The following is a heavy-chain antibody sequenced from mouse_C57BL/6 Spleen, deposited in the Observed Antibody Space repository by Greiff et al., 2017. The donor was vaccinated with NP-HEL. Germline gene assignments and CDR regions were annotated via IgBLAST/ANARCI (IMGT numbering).Heavy chain of an antibody. CDR3: ARANWDFDY. J-gene: IGHJ2*01. Sequence: EVQLQQSGPGLVKPSQSLSLTCSVTGYSITSGYYWNWIRQFPGNKLEWMGYISYDGSNNYNPSLKNRISITRDTSKNQFFLKLNSVTTEDTATYYCARANWDFDYWGQGTTLTVSS. V-gene: IGHV3-6*01. CDR1: GYSITSGYY. D-gene: IGHD4-1*01. CDR2: ISYDGSN.